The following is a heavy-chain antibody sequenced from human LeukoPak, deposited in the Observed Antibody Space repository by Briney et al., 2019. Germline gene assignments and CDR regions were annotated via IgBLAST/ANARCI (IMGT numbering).Heavy chain of an antibody. CDR3: ARRLLPQQGSSYFHP. Sequence: SETLSLTCTVSGGSINTYYWSWIRQPPGKALEWIGYIYYSGNTNYNPSLRGRVTISVDTTKNQFSLNLSSVTAADTAVYYCARRLLPQQGSSYFHPWGQGTLVTVSS. D-gene: IGHD5-18*01. CDR2: IYYSGNT. V-gene: IGHV4-59*08. J-gene: IGHJ5*02. CDR1: GGSINTYY.